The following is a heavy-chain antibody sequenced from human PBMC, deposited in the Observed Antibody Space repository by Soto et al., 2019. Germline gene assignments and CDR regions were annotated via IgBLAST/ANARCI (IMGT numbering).Heavy chain of an antibody. CDR3: TRASWIQLWDYYYYYGMDV. V-gene: IGHV3-49*04. D-gene: IGHD5-18*01. J-gene: IGHJ6*02. CDR1: GFTFGDYA. Sequence: GGSLRLSCTASGFTFGDYAMSWVRQAPGKGLEWVGFIRSKAYGGTTEYAASVKGRFTISRDDSKSIAYLQMNSLKTEDTAVYYCTRASWIQLWDYYYYYGMDVWGQGTTVTVS. CDR2: IRSKAYGGTT.